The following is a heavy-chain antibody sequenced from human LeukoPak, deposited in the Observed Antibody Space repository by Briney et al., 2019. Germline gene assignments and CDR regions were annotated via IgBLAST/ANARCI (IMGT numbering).Heavy chain of an antibody. V-gene: IGHV1-24*01. D-gene: IGHD3-22*01. CDR2: FHPEDNET. J-gene: IGHJ3*02. CDR3: STEFYNSSAYYYVRGVFDI. Sequence: ASVKVSCKASDYTFTSYGISWVRQAPGQGLEWMGGFHPEDNETVYAQKFQGRVTMTEDTSTDTAYMELSSLRSDDTAVYYCSTEFYNSSAYYYVRGVFDIWGQGTMVTVSS. CDR1: DYTFTSYG.